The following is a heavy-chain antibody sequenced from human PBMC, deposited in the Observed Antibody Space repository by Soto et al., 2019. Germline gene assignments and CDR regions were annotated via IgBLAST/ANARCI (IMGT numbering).Heavy chain of an antibody. CDR3: TYLGYCSGGSCLNPLFDY. V-gene: IGHV3-15*01. CDR1: GFTFSNAW. CDR2: IKSKTDGGTT. D-gene: IGHD2-15*01. Sequence: EVQLVESGGGLVKPGGSLRLSCAASGFTFSNAWMSWVRQAPGKGLEWVGRIKSKTDGGTTDYAAPVKGRFTISRDDSKNTLYLQMNSLNTEDTAVYYCTYLGYCSGGSCLNPLFDYWGQGTLVTVSS. J-gene: IGHJ4*02.